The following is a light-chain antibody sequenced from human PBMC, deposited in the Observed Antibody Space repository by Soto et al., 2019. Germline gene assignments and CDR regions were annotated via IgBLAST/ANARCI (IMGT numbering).Light chain of an antibody. CDR1: SSDDGSYNR. CDR2: EVS. CDR3: SLYTSSSTYV. Sequence: QSALTQPPSVSGSPGQSVTISCTGTSSDDGSYNRVSWYQQPPGTAPKLMIYEVSNRPSGVPDRFSGSKSGNTASLTISGLQAEDEADYYCSLYTSSSTYVFGTGTKLTVL. J-gene: IGLJ1*01. V-gene: IGLV2-18*01.